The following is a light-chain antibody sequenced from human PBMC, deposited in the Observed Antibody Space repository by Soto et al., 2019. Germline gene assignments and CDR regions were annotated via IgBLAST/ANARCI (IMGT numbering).Light chain of an antibody. J-gene: IGKJ4*01. V-gene: IGKV3-15*01. CDR2: FAS. CDR3: QQYNKWPLT. CDR1: QSFSNN. Sequence: EIVMTQSPATLSVSPGERATLSCRASQSFSNNLAWYQQKPGQAPRLLIYFASTRATGIPARFSGSGSGTEFTLTISSLQSEDFAVYYCQQYNKWPLTFGGGTQVETK.